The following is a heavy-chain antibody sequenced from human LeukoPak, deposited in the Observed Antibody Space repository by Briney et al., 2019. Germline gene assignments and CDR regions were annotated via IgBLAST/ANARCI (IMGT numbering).Heavy chain of an antibody. V-gene: IGHV3-33*01. CDR1: GFTFSSYG. D-gene: IGHD3-10*01. CDR2: IWYDGSNK. J-gene: IGHJ4*02. CDR3: ARVEGRFYGSGSYRGFDY. Sequence: GGSLRLSCAASGFTFSSYGTHWVRQAPGKGLEWVAVIWYDGSNKYYVDSVKGRFTISRDNSKNMLYLQMNSLRAEDTAVYYCARVEGRFYGSGSYRGFDYWGQGTLVTVSS.